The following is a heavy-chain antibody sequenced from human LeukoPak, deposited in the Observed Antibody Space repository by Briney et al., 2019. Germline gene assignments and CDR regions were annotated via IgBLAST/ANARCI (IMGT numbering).Heavy chain of an antibody. CDR3: ARHHGGFPGFDY. CDR2: IYYSGST. J-gene: IGHJ4*02. Sequence: PSETLSLTCTVSGGSISSYYWSWIRRPPGKGLEWIGYIYYSGSTNYNPSLKSRVTISVDTSKNQFSLKLSSVTAADTAVYYCARHHGGFPGFDYGGKEPLVTVSS. V-gene: IGHV4-59*08. D-gene: IGHD3-16*01. CDR1: GGSISSYY.